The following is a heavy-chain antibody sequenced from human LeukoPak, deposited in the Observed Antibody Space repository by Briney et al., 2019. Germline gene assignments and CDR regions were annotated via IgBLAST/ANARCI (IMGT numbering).Heavy chain of an antibody. CDR1: GRSFSRFY. Sequence: SDPLSLICAVYGRSFSRFYWIWIRHPPGKGLEWIGENNQRGRTTYNPSNKSPVTISVDTSKNQFSLKLTSVTAADTAVYYCARREDYYDSSGYDDAFDMWGQGTMVSVSS. CDR3: ARREDYYDSSGYDDAFDM. J-gene: IGHJ3*02. CDR2: NNQRGRT. V-gene: IGHV4-34*01. D-gene: IGHD3-22*01.